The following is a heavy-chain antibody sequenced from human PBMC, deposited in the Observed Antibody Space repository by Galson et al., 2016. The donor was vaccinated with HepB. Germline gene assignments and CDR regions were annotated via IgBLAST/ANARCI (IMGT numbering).Heavy chain of an antibody. D-gene: IGHD2-15*01. Sequence: SVKVSCKASGGTFTNYVISWVRQAPGQGLEWMGGLIPIFGKPNYAPKFQGRLTMTADQSTNTAYMELSSLRSEDTAVYYCARDPRPYFAALACYFYSWGQGTLVSVSS. CDR2: LIPIFGKP. J-gene: IGHJ4*02. CDR1: GGTFTNYV. V-gene: IGHV1-69*13. CDR3: ARDPRPYFAALACYFYS.